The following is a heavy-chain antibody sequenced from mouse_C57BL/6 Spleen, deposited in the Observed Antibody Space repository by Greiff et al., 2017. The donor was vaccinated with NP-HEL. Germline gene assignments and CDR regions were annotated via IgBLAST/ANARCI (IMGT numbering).Heavy chain of an antibody. V-gene: IGHV1-64*01. J-gene: IGHJ2*01. CDR3: ARTPYYYGSSYPDY. CDR1: GYTFTSYW. D-gene: IGHD1-1*01. CDR2: IHPNSGST. Sequence: QVQLQQSGAELVKPGASVKLSCKASGYTFTSYWMHWVKQRPGQGLEWIGMIHPNSGSTNYNEKFKSKATLTVDKSSSTAYMQLSSLTSEDSAVYYCARTPYYYGSSYPDYWGQGTTLTVSS.